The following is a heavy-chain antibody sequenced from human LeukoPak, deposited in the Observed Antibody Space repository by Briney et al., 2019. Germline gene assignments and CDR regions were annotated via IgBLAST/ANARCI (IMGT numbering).Heavy chain of an antibody. CDR3: TRVGYIDEGIDY. CDR2: IKQDGSKK. V-gene: IGHV3-7*04. J-gene: IGHJ4*02. D-gene: IGHD5-24*01. CDR1: GFPFSSYW. Sequence: GESLRLSCVATGFPFSSYWMTWVRQAPGKGLEWVANIKQDGSKKSYVDSVKGRFTISRDNAKNSLYLQMNSLRAEDTAIYYCTRVGYIDEGIDYWGQGTLVTVSS.